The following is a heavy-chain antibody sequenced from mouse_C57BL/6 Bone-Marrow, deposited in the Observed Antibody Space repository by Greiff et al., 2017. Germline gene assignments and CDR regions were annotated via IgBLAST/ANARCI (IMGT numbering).Heavy chain of an antibody. Sequence: VQLQQPGAELVKPGASVKLSCKASGYTFTSYWMQWVKQRPGQGLEWIGEIDPSDSYTNYNQKFKGKATLTVDTSSSTAYMQLSSLTSEDSAVYDCARSAMDYWGEGTSVTVSS. V-gene: IGHV1-50*01. CDR3: ARSAMDY. CDR1: GYTFTSYW. CDR2: IDPSDSYT. J-gene: IGHJ4*01.